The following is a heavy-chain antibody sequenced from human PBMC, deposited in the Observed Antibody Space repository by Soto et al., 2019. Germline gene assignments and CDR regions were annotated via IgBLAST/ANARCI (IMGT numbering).Heavy chain of an antibody. CDR1: GFTFSSYG. Sequence: QVQLVESGGGVVQPGRSLRLSCAASGFTFSSYGMHWVRQAPGKGLEWVAVIWYDGSNKYYADSVKGRFTISRDNSKKPLYLQMNSLRAEDMAVYYCARDDLVVPHRVIDYWGQGTLVTVSS. V-gene: IGHV3-33*01. J-gene: IGHJ4*02. CDR3: ARDDLVVPHRVIDY. CDR2: IWYDGSNK. D-gene: IGHD2-2*01.